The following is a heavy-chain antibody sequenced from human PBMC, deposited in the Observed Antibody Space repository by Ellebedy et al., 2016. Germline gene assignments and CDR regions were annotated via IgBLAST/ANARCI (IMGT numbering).Heavy chain of an antibody. CDR2: MNPNSGNT. J-gene: IGHJ4*02. V-gene: IGHV1-8*01. CDR1: GYTFSSYD. D-gene: IGHD3-10*01. Sequence: ASVKVSCXASGYTFSSYDIHWVRQATGQGLEWMGWMNPNSGNTGYAQKFQGRVTMTRNTSISTAYMELNRLTSEDTAVYYCARATMIRGSPSGFWGQGTLVTVSS. CDR3: ARATMIRGSPSGF.